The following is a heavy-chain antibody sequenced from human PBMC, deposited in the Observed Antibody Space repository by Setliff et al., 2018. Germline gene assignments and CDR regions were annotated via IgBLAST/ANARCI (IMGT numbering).Heavy chain of an antibody. Sequence: GGSLRLSCGASGFTFSNYTMNWVRQAPGKGLEWVSYISSRSTYIGYADSVKGRFTISRDNAKKSLYLQMNSLRAEDTAIYYCAKVYRPQFSPGFDYWGQGALVTVSS. V-gene: IGHV3-21*01. J-gene: IGHJ4*02. CDR2: ISSRSTYI. CDR3: AKVYRPQFSPGFDY. CDR1: GFTFSNYT. D-gene: IGHD6-6*01.